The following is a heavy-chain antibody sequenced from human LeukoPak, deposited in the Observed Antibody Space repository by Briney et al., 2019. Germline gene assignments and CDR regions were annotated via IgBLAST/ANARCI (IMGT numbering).Heavy chain of an antibody. CDR2: INPSGGST. CDR3: ARDRVAPDDAFDI. D-gene: IGHD2-15*01. J-gene: IGHJ3*02. CDR1: GYTFTSYY. V-gene: IGHV1-46*01. Sequence: ASVKVSCKASGYTFTSYYMHWVRQAPGQGLEWMGIINPSGGSTSYAQKFQGRVTMTRDTSTSTVYMELSSLRSEDTAVYYCARDRVAPDDAFDIWGQGTMVTVS.